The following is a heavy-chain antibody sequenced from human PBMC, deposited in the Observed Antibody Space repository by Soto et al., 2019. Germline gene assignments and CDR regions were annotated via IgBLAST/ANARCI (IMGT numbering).Heavy chain of an antibody. Sequence: PGGSLRLSCAASGFTVSSNYMSWVRQAPGKGLEWVSVIYSGGSTYYADSVKGRFTISRDNSKNTLYLQMNSLRADDMAVYYCARVIAVAEDAFDIWGQGTMVTVSS. CDR1: GFTVSSNY. V-gene: IGHV3-66*01. D-gene: IGHD6-19*01. J-gene: IGHJ3*02. CDR3: ARVIAVAEDAFDI. CDR2: IYSGGST.